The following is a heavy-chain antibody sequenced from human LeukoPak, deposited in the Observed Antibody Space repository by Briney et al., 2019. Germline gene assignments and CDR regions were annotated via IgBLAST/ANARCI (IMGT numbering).Heavy chain of an antibody. J-gene: IGHJ4*02. CDR2: IYSGGST. CDR1: GFTFSSYA. Sequence: PGGSLRLSCAASGFTFSSYAMSWVRQAPGKGLEWVSVIYSGGSTYYADSVKGRFTISRDNSKNTLYLQMNSLRAEDTAVYYCARADSSGWYVDYWGQGTLVTVSS. CDR3: ARADSSGWYVDY. D-gene: IGHD6-19*01. V-gene: IGHV3-53*01.